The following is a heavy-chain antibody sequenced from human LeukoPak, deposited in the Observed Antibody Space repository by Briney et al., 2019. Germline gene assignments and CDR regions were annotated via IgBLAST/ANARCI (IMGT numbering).Heavy chain of an antibody. CDR3: AREREIWAVAGDAFDI. D-gene: IGHD6-19*01. J-gene: IGHJ3*02. Sequence: ASVKVSCKASGYTFTSYGISWVRQAPGQGLEWMGWISAYNGNTNYAQKLQGRATMTTDTSTSTAYMELRSLRSDDTAVYYCAREREIWAVAGDAFDIWGQGTMVTASS. V-gene: IGHV1-18*01. CDR1: GYTFTSYG. CDR2: ISAYNGNT.